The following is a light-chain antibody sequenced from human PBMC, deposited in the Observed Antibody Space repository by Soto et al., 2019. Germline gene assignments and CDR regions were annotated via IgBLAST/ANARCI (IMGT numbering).Light chain of an antibody. CDR3: QQYYSTPT. Sequence: DIQMTQSPSSLSASVGDRVTITCRASHSISGYLNWYQQKPGKAPKLLIYTASSLQSGVPSRFSGSGFGTDFTLTISSLQPEDFATYYCQQYYSTPTFGPGTKVDIK. CDR1: HSISGY. CDR2: TAS. J-gene: IGKJ3*01. V-gene: IGKV1-39*01.